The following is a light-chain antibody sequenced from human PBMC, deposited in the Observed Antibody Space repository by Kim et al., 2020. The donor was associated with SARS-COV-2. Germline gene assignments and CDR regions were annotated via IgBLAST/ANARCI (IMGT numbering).Light chain of an antibody. CDR3: QAWDSSNVV. CDR1: KVGDKY. Sequence: SVSPGQTASITCSGDKVGDKYACWYQQKPCQSPVLVIYQDSKRPSGIPERFSGSNSGNTATLTISGTQAMDEADYYCQAWDSSNVVFGGGTQLTVL. V-gene: IGLV3-1*01. J-gene: IGLJ2*01. CDR2: QDS.